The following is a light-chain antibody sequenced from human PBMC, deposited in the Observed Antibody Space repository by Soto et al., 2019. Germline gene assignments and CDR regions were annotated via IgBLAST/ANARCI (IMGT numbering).Light chain of an antibody. Sequence: DIQMTQSPSSVSASVGDRLTITCRASRDISNSLAWYQQTPGKAPKLLLRGASSLHRGVPSRFSGGGAGIEFTLTISSLQPEDFATYYCHQTSAFPRTFGQGTKVDVK. CDR1: RDISNS. V-gene: IGKV1-12*01. J-gene: IGKJ1*01. CDR3: HQTSAFPRT. CDR2: GAS.